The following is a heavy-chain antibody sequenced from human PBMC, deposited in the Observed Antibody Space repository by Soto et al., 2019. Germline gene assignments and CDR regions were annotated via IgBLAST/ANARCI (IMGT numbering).Heavy chain of an antibody. CDR3: AKPLYFDWLPDPGPFDY. D-gene: IGHD3-9*01. CDR2: ISGGGSST. V-gene: IGHV3-23*01. CDR1: GFTFSNYV. Sequence: GGSLRLSCTASGFTFSNYVMSRVRQAPGRGLEWVSAISGGGSSTFYADSVKGRFTISRDNSKNTLYLQMNSLRAEDTAVYYCAKPLYFDWLPDPGPFDYWGQGTLVTVSS. J-gene: IGHJ4*02.